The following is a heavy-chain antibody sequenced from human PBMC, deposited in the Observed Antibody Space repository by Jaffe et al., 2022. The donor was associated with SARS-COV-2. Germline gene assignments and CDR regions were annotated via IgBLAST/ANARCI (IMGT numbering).Heavy chain of an antibody. J-gene: IGHJ4*02. CDR1: GFTFTSSA. D-gene: IGHD6-13*01. V-gene: IGHV1-58*01. Sequence: QMQLVQSGPEVKKPGTSVKVSCKASGFTFTSSAVQWVRQARGQRLEWIGWIVVGSGNTNYAQKFQERVTITRDMSTSTAYMELSSLRSEDTAVYYCAALRAAAGTGGQRWGQGTLVTVSS. CDR2: IVVGSGNT. CDR3: AALRAAAGTGGQR.